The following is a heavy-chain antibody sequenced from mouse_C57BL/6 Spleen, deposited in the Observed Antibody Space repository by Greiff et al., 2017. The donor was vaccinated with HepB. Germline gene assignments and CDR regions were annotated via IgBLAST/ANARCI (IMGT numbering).Heavy chain of an antibody. V-gene: IGHV14-4*01. CDR3: TTGITRAY. D-gene: IGHD1-1*01. CDR2: IDPENGDT. Sequence: DVHLVESGAELVRPGASVKLSCTASGFNIKDDYMHWVKQRPEQGLEWIGWIDPENGDTEYASKFQGKATITADTSSNTAYLQLSSLTSEDTAVYYCTTGITRAYWGQGTLVTVSA. J-gene: IGHJ3*01. CDR1: GFNIKDDY.